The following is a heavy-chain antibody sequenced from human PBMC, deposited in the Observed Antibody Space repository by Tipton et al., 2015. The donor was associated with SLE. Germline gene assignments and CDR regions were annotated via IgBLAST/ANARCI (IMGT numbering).Heavy chain of an antibody. V-gene: IGHV4-59*01. Sequence: TLSLTCTVSGGSIRSYYWSWIRQAPGKGLEWIGYIYDSENTNYNPSLKSRVTISVDTSKNQFSLKLSSVTAADTAVYYCARVNFRWDYSSSYYFDYWGQGTLVTVSS. J-gene: IGHJ4*02. D-gene: IGHD6-6*01. CDR2: IYDSENT. CDR3: ARVNFRWDYSSSYYFDY. CDR1: GGSIRSYY.